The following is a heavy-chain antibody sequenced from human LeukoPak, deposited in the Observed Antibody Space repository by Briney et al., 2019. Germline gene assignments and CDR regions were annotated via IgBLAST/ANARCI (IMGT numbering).Heavy chain of an antibody. CDR1: GYTLTELS. CDR2: FDPEDGET. V-gene: IGHV1-24*01. D-gene: IGHD2-2*01. J-gene: IGHJ4*02. Sequence: ASVKVSCKVSGYTLTELSMHWVRQAPGKGLEWMGGFDPEDGETIYAQKFQGRVTMTEDTSTDTAYMELSGLRSEDTAVYYCATPPPGVPAAWFDYWGQGTLVTVSS. CDR3: ATPPPGVPAAWFDY.